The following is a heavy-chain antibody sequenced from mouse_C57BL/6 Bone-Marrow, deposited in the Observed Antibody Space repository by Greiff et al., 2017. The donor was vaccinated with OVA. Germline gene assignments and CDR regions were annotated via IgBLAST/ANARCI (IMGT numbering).Heavy chain of an antibody. CDR3: ARWLLQNY. CDR1: GYTFTSYG. J-gene: IGHJ2*01. CDR2: IYPRSGNT. D-gene: IGHD2-3*01. V-gene: IGHV1-81*01. Sequence: VKLMESGAELARPGASVKLSCKASGYTFTSYGISWVKQRTGQGLEWIGEIYPRSGNTYYNEKFKGKATLTADKSSSTAYMELRSLTSEDSAVYFCARWLLQNYWGQGTTLTVSS.